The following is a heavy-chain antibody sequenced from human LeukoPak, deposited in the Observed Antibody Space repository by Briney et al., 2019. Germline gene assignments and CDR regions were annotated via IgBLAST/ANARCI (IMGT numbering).Heavy chain of an antibody. CDR1: SGSISSDQSY. V-gene: IGHV4-34*01. J-gene: IGHJ6*03. CDR2: TNHSEST. CDR3: ARVGYSYVINDWSRTGLGAYATKHYYHMDV. D-gene: IGHD5-18*01. Sequence: PSETLSLTCIVSSGSISSDQSYWSWVRQPPGKGLEGIGETNHSESTNYNPSLKSRVTISGDTSKNQFSLKLGSVIAADTAVYFCARVGYSYVINDWSRTGLGAYATKHYYHMDVWGKGTTVTVSS.